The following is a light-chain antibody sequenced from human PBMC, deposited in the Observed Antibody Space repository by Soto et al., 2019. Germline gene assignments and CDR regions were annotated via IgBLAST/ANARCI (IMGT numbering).Light chain of an antibody. CDR2: DVT. CDR1: FSDVGGYTY. CDR3: SSYSGTRSLVA. J-gene: IGLJ2*01. V-gene: IGLV2-14*03. Sequence: QSVLTKPASVSGSPGQSITISCIGSFSDVGGYTYVAWYQQHPGKAPKLIIFDVTHRPSGVSDRFSGSKSGDTASLTISGLQPEDEAEYYYSSYSGTRSLVAFGGGTKLTVL.